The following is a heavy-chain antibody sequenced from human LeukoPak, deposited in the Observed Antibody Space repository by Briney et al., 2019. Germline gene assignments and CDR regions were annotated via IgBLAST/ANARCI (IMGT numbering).Heavy chain of an antibody. CDR1: GFTFSSYW. V-gene: IGHV3-7*01. D-gene: IGHD3-9*01. CDR3: AGSLRYFDDYYFDY. CDR2: IKQDGSEK. J-gene: IGHJ4*02. Sequence: GGSLRLSCAASGFTFSSYWMSWVRQAPGKGLEWVANIKQDGSEKYYVDSVKGRFTISRDNAKNSLYLQMNSLRAEDTALYYCAGSLRYFDDYYFDYWGQGTLVTVSS.